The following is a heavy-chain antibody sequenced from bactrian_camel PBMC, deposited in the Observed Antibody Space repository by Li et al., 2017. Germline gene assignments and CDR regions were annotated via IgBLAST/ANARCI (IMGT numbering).Heavy chain of an antibody. CDR1: GYTYSRPC. J-gene: IGHJ6*01. CDR3: AARGPYCYTKLSVADFTY. D-gene: IGHD2*01. V-gene: IGHV3S67*01. Sequence: DVQLVESGGGSVRAGGSLRLSCAGTGYTYSRPCGGWFRQVVGKEREKVADIDRDGRTTYRDSLKGRFTISQDKRRYTVYLQMGNLKSEDTAMYYCAARGPYCYTKLSVADFTYWGQGTQVTVS. CDR2: IDRDGRT.